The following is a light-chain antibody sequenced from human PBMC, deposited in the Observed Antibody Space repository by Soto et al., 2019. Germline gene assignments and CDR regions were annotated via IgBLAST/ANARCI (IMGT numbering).Light chain of an antibody. CDR2: EGS. CDR1: SSDVGSYNF. V-gene: IGLV2-23*01. CDR3: CSYAGSQV. J-gene: IGLJ2*01. Sequence: QSALTQPASVSGSPGQSITISCTGTSSDVGSYNFVSWYQQHPGKAPKLMIYEGSKRPSGVSNRFSGSKSGNTASLTISGLQAEEEADYYCCSYAGSQVFGGGTKLTVL.